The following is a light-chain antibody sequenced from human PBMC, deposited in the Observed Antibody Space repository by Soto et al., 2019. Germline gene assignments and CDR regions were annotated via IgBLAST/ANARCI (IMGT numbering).Light chain of an antibody. CDR1: SSDVGAYNY. J-gene: IGLJ1*01. V-gene: IGLV2-14*01. Sequence: QSVLTQPASVSGSPGQSITISCTGTSSDVGAYNYVSWYQRHPGRAPKLMIYEVTTRPSGVSNRFSGSKSGNTASLTISGLQAEDEADYFCSSYTSTNTLVFGTGTKVTV. CDR2: EVT. CDR3: SSYTSTNTLV.